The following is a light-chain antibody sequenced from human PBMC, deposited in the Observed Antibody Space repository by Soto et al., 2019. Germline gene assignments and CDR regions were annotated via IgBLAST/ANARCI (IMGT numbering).Light chain of an antibody. J-gene: IGKJ4*01. V-gene: IGKV4-1*01. CDR2: WAS. CDR3: QQYNNWPLT. CDR1: LSVLYKSNNKNH. Sequence: DIVMTHSPYSLSVSLCYISTINFNVILSVLYKSNNKNHLAWYQQKPGQPPQLIIYWASTRESGVPERFSGSGSGTEFTLTISSLQSEDFAVYYCQQYNNWPLTFGGGTKVDIK.